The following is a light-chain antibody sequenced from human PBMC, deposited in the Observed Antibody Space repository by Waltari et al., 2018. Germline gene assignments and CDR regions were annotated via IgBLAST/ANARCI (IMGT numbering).Light chain of an antibody. V-gene: IGKV1-5*03. CDR2: KTS. Sequence: DIQMTQSPSTLSASVGDRVTITCRASQNISPWLAWHQQKPGKAPRLLIYKTSTLESGVPSRFSGSGSGTEFTLIISSLQPEDFATYYCQRYKTSFRTFGQGTRVEIK. CDR1: QNISPW. J-gene: IGKJ1*01. CDR3: QRYKTSFRT.